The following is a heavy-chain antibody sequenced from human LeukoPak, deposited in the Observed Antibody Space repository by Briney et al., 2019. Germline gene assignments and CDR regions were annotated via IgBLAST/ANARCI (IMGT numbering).Heavy chain of an antibody. J-gene: IGHJ4*02. CDR1: GFPVSSNY. V-gene: IGHV3-53*01. CDR2: IYTGGNT. CDR3: ARGRPPYYFDY. Sequence: GASLRLSCTASGFPVSSNYMTWVRQAPGKGLEWVSVIYTGGNTDHADSVQARFTLSRDNSKNTLYLHMNSLRVEDTAVYYCARGRPPYYFDYWGQGTLVTVSS.